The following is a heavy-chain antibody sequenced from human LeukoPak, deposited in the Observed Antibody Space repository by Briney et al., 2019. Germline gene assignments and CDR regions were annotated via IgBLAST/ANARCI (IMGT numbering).Heavy chain of an antibody. CDR1: GGSISSGDYY. D-gene: IGHD1-26*01. CDR3: ARGKGRPGGFDY. V-gene: IGHV4-30-4*08. CDR2: IYYSGST. J-gene: IGHJ4*02. Sequence: SETLSLTCTVSGGSISSGDYYWSWIRQPPGKGLEWIGHIYYSGSTNYNPSLKSRVTISVDTSKNQFSLKLSSVTAADTAVYYCARGKGRPGGFDYWGQGTLVTVSS.